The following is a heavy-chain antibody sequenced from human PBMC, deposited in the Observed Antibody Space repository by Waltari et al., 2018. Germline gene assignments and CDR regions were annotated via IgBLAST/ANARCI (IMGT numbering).Heavy chain of an antibody. Sequence: QVQLVESGGGVVQSGKSLRLSCAASGFTFSRYALHWVRQAAGKGVDWVVLISYDGSTKDYVAAVKGRFTLSRDNSRSTLYLQMNDLRVEDTAVYYCARDGDSYVYGSRADYWGQGTLATVSS. V-gene: IGHV3-30*04. D-gene: IGHD3-10*01. J-gene: IGHJ4*02. CDR3: ARDGDSYVYGSRADY. CDR2: ISYDGSTK. CDR1: GFTFSRYA.